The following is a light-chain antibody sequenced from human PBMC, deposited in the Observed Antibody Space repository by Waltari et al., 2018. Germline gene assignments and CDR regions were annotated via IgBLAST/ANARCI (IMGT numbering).Light chain of an antibody. J-gene: IGKJ5*01. Sequence: EIVLTQSPATLSFSPGDRATLPCRASHSVDTSLAWYQQKLGQAPRLLIYDVFYRATGIPARFSGRGSGTDFTLTISSLEPEDFALYFCQQRRDWPITFGQGTRLEIK. V-gene: IGKV3-11*01. CDR3: QQRRDWPIT. CDR1: HSVDTS. CDR2: DVF.